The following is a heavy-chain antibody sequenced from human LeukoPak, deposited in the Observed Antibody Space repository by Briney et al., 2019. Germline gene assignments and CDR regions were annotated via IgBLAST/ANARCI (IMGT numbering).Heavy chain of an antibody. V-gene: IGHV4-34*01. D-gene: IGHD5-12*01. Sequence: SETLSLTCAVYGGSFSVDYWSWIRHPPGKGREWIGETNHSGNTNYNPSLKSRVTISVDTSKNQFSLKLSSVTAADAAVYYCARKSGYDYEAFDIWGQGTMVTVSS. CDR2: TNHSGNT. J-gene: IGHJ3*02. CDR3: ARKSGYDYEAFDI. CDR1: GGSFSVDY.